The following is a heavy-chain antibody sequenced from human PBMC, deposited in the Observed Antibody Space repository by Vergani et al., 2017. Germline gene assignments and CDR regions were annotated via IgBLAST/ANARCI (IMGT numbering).Heavy chain of an antibody. V-gene: IGHV3-74*01. CDR3: ARDRSVVVVAATARAFDP. D-gene: IGHD2-15*01. CDR1: GFTFSSYR. CDR2: INSDGSST. Sequence: EVQLVESGGGLVQPGGSLRLSCAASGFTFSSYRMHWVRQAPGKGLVWVSRINSDGSSTSYADSVKGRFTISRDNAKNTLYLQMNSLRAEDTAVYYCARDRSVVVVAATARAFDPWGQGTLVTVSS. J-gene: IGHJ5*02.